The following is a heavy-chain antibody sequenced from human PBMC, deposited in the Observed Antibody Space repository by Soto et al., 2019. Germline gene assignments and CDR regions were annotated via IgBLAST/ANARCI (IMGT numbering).Heavy chain of an antibody. J-gene: IGHJ4*02. V-gene: IGHV3-23*01. Sequence: GGSLRLSCAASGFTFSSYAMSWVRQAPGKGLEWVSAISGSGGSTYYADSVKGRFTISRDNSKNTLYLQMSSLRAEDTAVYYCAKERVRCSGGSCYSGFDYWGQGTLVTVSS. CDR1: GFTFSSYA. CDR3: AKERVRCSGGSCYSGFDY. D-gene: IGHD2-15*01. CDR2: ISGSGGST.